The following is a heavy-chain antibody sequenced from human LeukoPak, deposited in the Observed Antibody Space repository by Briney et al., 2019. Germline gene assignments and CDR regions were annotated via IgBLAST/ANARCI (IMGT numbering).Heavy chain of an antibody. V-gene: IGHV3-49*04. J-gene: IGHJ4*02. CDR3: TRDQTPYY. Sequence: PGGSLRLSCTASGFTFGDYAMTWVRQAPGKGLEWVGFISSKIYGGTPEYAASVKGRFTISRDDSKGIAYLQMNSLKTEDTAVYYCTRDQTPYYWGQGTLVTVSS. CDR1: GFTFGDYA. CDR2: ISSKIYGGTP.